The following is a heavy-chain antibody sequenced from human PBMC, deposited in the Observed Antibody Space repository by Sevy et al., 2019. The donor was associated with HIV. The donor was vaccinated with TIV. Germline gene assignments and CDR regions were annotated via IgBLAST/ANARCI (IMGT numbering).Heavy chain of an antibody. J-gene: IGHJ3*02. CDR1: GGSFSGYY. D-gene: IGHD2-21*02. CDR3: ARHCGGDCSHAFDI. CDR2: INHSGST. V-gene: IGHV4-34*01. Sequence: SETLSLTCAVYGGSFSGYYWRWIRQPPGKGLEWIGEINHSGSTNYNPSLKSRVTISLDTSKNQFSLKRSSVTAADTAVYYCARHCGGDCSHAFDIWGKGTMVTVSS.